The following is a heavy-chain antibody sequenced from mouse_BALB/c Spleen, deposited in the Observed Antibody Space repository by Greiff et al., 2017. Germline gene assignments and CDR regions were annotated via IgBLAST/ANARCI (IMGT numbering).Heavy chain of an antibody. CDR3: ARLITANAMDY. D-gene: IGHD1-1*01. J-gene: IGHJ4*01. CDR2: ISYDGSN. CDR1: GYSITSGYY. V-gene: IGHV3-6*02. Sequence: EVKLQESGPGLVKPSQSLSLTCSVTGYSITSGYYWNWIRQFPGNKLEWMGYISYDGSNNYNPSLKNRISITRDTSKNQFFLKLNSVTTEDTATYYCARLITANAMDYWGQGTSVTVSS.